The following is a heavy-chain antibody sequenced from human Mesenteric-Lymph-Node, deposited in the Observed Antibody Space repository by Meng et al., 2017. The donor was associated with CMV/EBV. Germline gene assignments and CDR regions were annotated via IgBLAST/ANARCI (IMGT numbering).Heavy chain of an antibody. Sequence: GGSLRLSCAASGFTFSGSAMHWVRQASGKGLEWVGRIRSKANSYATAYAASVKGRFTISRDDSKNTAYLQMNSLKTEDTAVYYCARAPFNYYDSSAYPPDHWGQGTLVTVSS. CDR1: GFTFSGSA. V-gene: IGHV3-73*01. CDR3: ARAPFNYYDSSAYPPDH. CDR2: IRSKANSYAT. D-gene: IGHD3-22*01. J-gene: IGHJ4*02.